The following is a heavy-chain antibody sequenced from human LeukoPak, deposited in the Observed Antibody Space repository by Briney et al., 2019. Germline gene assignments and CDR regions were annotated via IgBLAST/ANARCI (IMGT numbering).Heavy chain of an antibody. CDR2: IYYSGST. Sequence: PSETLSLTCTVSGGSLSSYYWSWVRQPPGKGLEWSGYIYYSGSTNYNPSLTSRVTISVDTSKNQFSLKLSSVTAADTAVYYCARGVDYGDFYFDYWGQGTLVTVSS. J-gene: IGHJ4*02. D-gene: IGHD4-17*01. CDR3: ARGVDYGDFYFDY. CDR1: GGSLSSYY. V-gene: IGHV4-59*01.